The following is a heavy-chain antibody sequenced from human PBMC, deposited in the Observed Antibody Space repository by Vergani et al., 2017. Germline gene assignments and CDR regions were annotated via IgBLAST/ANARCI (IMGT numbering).Heavy chain of an antibody. V-gene: IGHV1-18*01. Sequence: QVQLVQSGAEVKKPGASVKVSCKASGYTFTSYGISWVRQAPGQGLEWMGWISAYNGNTNYAQKLQGRVTMTTDTSTSTAYMELRSLRSDDTAVYYCAIXYYDFWSGPKHMDYWGQGTLVTVSS. CDR3: AIXYYDFWSGPKHMDY. CDR1: GYTFTSYG. CDR2: ISAYNGNT. D-gene: IGHD3-3*01. J-gene: IGHJ4*02.